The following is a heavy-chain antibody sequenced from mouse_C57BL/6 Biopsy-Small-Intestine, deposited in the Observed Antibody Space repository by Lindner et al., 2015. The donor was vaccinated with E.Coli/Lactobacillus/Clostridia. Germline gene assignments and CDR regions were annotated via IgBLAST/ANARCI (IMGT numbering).Heavy chain of an antibody. D-gene: IGHD1-1*02. CDR2: ISGYNDNA. CDR3: ARAAPWSGSYHDF. Sequence: SVKVSCKASGYTFTNYGISWVRQAPGQGLEWMGWISGYNDNANYAQKLQGRVTMTTDTSTSTAYMELRSLRSDDTAVYYCARAAPWSGSYHDFWGQGTLVTVSS. V-gene: IGHV1-14*01. CDR1: GYTFTNYG. J-gene: IGHJ4*01.